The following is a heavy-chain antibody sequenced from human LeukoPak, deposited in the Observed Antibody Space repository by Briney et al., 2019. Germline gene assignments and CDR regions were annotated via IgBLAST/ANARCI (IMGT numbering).Heavy chain of an antibody. CDR3: ARGGEANYYDTSGYYLYYY. J-gene: IGHJ4*02. V-gene: IGHV1-69*05. CDR2: IIPIFGTT. Sequence: ASVKVSCKASGGTFSNYAISWVRQAPGQGLEWMGRIIPIFGTTNYAQKFQGRVTLTTDESTSTAYMKLSSLRSEDTAVYYCARGGEANYYDTSGYYLYYYWGEGTLVTVSS. D-gene: IGHD3-22*01. CDR1: GGTFSNYA.